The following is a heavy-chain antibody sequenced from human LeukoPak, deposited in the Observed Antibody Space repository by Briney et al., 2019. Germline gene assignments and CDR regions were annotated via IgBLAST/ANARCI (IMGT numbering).Heavy chain of an antibody. Sequence: SETLSLTCAVYGGSFSDYYWNRIRQPPGKGLEWIGEINHSGSTNYNPSLKTRVTISVDTSKNQFSLKLNSVTAADTAVYFCAKTPTALVRGGYYFDSWGQGTLVTVSS. CDR1: GGSFSDYY. V-gene: IGHV4-34*01. D-gene: IGHD6-6*01. J-gene: IGHJ4*02. CDR2: INHSGST. CDR3: AKTPTALVRGGYYFDS.